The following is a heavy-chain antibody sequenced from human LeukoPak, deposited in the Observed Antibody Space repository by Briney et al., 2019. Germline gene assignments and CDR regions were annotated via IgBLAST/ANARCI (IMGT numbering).Heavy chain of an antibody. Sequence: ASVKVSCKAFGYTFTTYYTHWVRQAPGQGLEWMGIINPSAGSTSYAQKFQGRVTMTTDTSTGTVYMELSSLRSEDTAMYYCARRDSRGFSFDYWGRGTLVTVSS. J-gene: IGHJ4*02. V-gene: IGHV1-46*01. CDR2: INPSAGST. CDR3: ARRDSRGFSFDY. CDR1: GYTFTTYY. D-gene: IGHD3-22*01.